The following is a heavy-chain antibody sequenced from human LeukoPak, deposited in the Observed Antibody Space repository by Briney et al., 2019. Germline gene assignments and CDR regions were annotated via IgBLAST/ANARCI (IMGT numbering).Heavy chain of an antibody. CDR2: ISSSSSYI. V-gene: IGHV3-21*01. Sequence: GGSLRFSCEASGFTFISYSMNWVGQAPGKGLEWVSSISSSSSYIYYADSVKGRFTISRDNAKNSLYLQMNSLRAEDTAVYYCARKTDDCSSTSCPLDYWGQGTLVTVSS. J-gene: IGHJ4*02. D-gene: IGHD2-2*01. CDR3: ARKTDDCSSTSCPLDY. CDR1: GFTFISYS.